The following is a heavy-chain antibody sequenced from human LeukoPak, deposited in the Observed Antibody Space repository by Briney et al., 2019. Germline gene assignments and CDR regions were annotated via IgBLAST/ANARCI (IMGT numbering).Heavy chain of an antibody. Sequence: ASVKVSCKASGYTFTSYGISWVRQAPGQGLEWMGWISAYNGNTNYAQKLQGRVTMTTDTSTSIAYMELRSLRSDDTAVYYCARGPMVRGVINYYYMDVWGKGTTVTISS. J-gene: IGHJ6*03. CDR1: GYTFTSYG. V-gene: IGHV1-18*01. CDR3: ARGPMVRGVINYYYMDV. CDR2: ISAYNGNT. D-gene: IGHD3-10*01.